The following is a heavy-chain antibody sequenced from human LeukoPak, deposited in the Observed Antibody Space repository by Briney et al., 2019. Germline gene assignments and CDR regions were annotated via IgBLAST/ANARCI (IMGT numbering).Heavy chain of an antibody. V-gene: IGHV3-23*01. D-gene: IGHD3-10*01. J-gene: IGHJ4*02. Sequence: GGSLRLSCAASGFTFSSCAMSWVRQAPGKGLEWVSAISGSGGSTYYADSVKGRFTISRDNSKNTLYLQMNSLRAEDTAVYYCAKSYRRGWFGELYVYFDYWGQGTLVTVSS. CDR1: GFTFSSCA. CDR3: AKSYRRGWFGELYVYFDY. CDR2: ISGSGGST.